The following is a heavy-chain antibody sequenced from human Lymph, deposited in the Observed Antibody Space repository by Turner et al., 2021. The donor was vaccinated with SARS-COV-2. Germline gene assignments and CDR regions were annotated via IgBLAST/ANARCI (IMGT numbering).Heavy chain of an antibody. Sequence: EVQLVETGGGLILPGGSLRLSCSASVTIVSRNYMNWVRLAPGKGLEWGSVIYSGGTTYYADSVKGRFTISRYNSKNTLYLQMNSLRVEDTAVYYCARDLGTYGMDVWGQGTTVTVSS. V-gene: IGHV3-53*02. CDR1: VTIVSRNY. CDR3: ARDLGTYGMDV. CDR2: IYSGGTT. D-gene: IGHD6-13*01. J-gene: IGHJ6*02.